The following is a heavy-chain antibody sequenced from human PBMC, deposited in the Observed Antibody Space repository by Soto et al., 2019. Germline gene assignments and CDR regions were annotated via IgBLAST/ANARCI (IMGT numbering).Heavy chain of an antibody. CDR3: AKASGSSWPYYFDS. V-gene: IGHV3-23*01. CDR1: GFSFSNYV. Sequence: VQLLESGGGLVQPGGSLRLSCAASGFSFSNYVMSWVRQAPGKGLEWVSAMSGSGGSTYYPDSVKGRFTISRDNSENTLYLQMNSLRAEDTAVYYCAKASGSSWPYYFDSWGQGTLVTVSS. D-gene: IGHD6-13*01. J-gene: IGHJ4*02. CDR2: MSGSGGST.